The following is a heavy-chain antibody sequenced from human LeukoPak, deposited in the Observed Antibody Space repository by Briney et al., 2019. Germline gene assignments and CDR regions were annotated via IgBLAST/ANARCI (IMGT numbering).Heavy chain of an antibody. V-gene: IGHV1-69*13. CDR1: GYTFTSYG. D-gene: IGHD5-24*01. Sequence: AASVKVSCKASGYTFTSYGISWVRQAPGQGLEWMGGIIPIFGTANYAQKFQGRVTITADESTSTAYMELSSLRSEDTAVYYCARGDGYNSFDYWGQGTLVTVSS. CDR3: ARGDGYNSFDY. J-gene: IGHJ4*02. CDR2: IIPIFGTA.